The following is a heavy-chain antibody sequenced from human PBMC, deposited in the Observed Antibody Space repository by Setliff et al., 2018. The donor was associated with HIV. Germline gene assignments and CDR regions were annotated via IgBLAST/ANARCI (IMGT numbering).Heavy chain of an antibody. J-gene: IGHJ4*02. CDR2: ISPDGSAT. Sequence: GGSLRLSCAASGFTFSSAWMGWVRQAPAKGLEWVANISPDGSATYYVDSVKGRFTISRDNAKKSVYLELNSLRAEDTAVYYCARLPGYCSTSSCYGYLDYWGQGTLVTVSS. V-gene: IGHV3-7*01. D-gene: IGHD2-2*01. CDR1: GFTFSSAW. CDR3: ARLPGYCSTSSCYGYLDY.